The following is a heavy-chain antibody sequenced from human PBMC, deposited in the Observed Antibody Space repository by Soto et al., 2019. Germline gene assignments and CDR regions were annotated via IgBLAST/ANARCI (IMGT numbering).Heavy chain of an antibody. CDR2: ISSSSSTI. D-gene: IGHD6-13*01. J-gene: IGHJ5*02. CDR1: GFTFNSYW. Sequence: GGSLRLSCAASGFTFNSYWMSWFRQAPGKGLEWVSYISSSSSTIYYADSVKGRFTISRDNAKNSLYLQMNSLRAEDTAVYYCARHPERIAEIGWFSLCGQVTQVTVAS. CDR3: ARHPERIAEIGWFSL. V-gene: IGHV3-48*01.